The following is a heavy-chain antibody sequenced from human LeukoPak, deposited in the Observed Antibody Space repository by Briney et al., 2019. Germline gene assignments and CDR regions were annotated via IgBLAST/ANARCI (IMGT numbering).Heavy chain of an antibody. V-gene: IGHV4-59*01. CDR2: IYYSGST. J-gene: IGHJ4*02. CDR3: ARGTWPFDY. Sequence: PSETLSLTCTVSGGSISSYYWSWIRQPPGKGLEWIGYIYYSGSTNYNPSLKSRVTISVDTSKNQFSLKLSSVTAADMAVYYCARGTWPFDYWGQGTLVTVSS. CDR1: GGSISSYY. D-gene: IGHD5-12*01.